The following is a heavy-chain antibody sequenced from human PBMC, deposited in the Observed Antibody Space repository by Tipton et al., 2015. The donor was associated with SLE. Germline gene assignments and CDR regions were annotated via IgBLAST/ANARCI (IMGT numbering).Heavy chain of an antibody. CDR2: IYYSGST. Sequence: LRLSCTVSGGSISSGGYYWSWIRQHPGKGLEWIGYIYYSGSTYYNPSLKSRVTISVDTSKNQFSLKLSSVTAADTAVYYCARMGYYYYYMDAWGKGTTVTVSS. CDR1: GGSISSGGYY. J-gene: IGHJ6*03. CDR3: ARMGYYYYYMDA. V-gene: IGHV4-31*03.